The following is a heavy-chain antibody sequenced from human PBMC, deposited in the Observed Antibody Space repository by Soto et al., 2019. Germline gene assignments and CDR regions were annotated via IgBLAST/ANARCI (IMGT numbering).Heavy chain of an antibody. CDR3: AREESYSGYYPHDAFDI. V-gene: IGHV1-69*13. D-gene: IGHD3-22*01. CDR2: IIPIFGTA. Sequence: GASVKVSCKASGGTFSSYAISWVRQAPGQGLEWMGGIIPIFGTANYAQKFQGRVTITADESTSTVYMELSSLRSEDTAVYYCAREESYSGYYPHDAFDIWGQGTMVTVSS. J-gene: IGHJ3*02. CDR1: GGTFSSYA.